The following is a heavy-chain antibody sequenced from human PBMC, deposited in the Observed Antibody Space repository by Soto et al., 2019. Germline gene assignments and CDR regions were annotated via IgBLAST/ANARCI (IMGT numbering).Heavy chain of an antibody. J-gene: IGHJ3*02. D-gene: IGHD3-9*01. CDR1: GFTFTSSA. V-gene: IGHV1-58*02. CDR2: IVVGSGST. CDR3: AAHLRYFDWLWIPDAFDI. Sequence: GASVKVSCKASGFTFTSSAMQWVRQARGQRLEWIEWIVVGSGSTNYAQKFQERVTITRDMSTSTAYMELSSLRSEDTAVYYCAAHLRYFDWLWIPDAFDIWGQGTMVTVSS.